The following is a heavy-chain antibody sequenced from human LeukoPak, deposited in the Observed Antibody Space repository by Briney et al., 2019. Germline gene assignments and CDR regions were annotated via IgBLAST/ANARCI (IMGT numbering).Heavy chain of an antibody. V-gene: IGHV1-2*02. J-gene: IGHJ3*02. CDR3: ARGGDDGTPYAFDI. D-gene: IGHD1-7*01. Sequence: ASVKVSCKASGYTFTGYYMHWVRQAPGQGLEWMGWINPNSGGTNYAQKFQGRVTMTRDTSISTAYMELSRLRSDDTAVYYCARGGDDGTPYAFDIWGQGIMVTVSS. CDR2: INPNSGGT. CDR1: GYTFTGYY.